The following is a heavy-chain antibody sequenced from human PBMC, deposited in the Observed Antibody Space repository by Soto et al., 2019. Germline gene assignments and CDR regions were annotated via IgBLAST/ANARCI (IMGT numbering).Heavy chain of an antibody. CDR2: ISGSGGST. Sequence: EVQLLESGGGLVQPGGSLRLSCAASGFTFSNYAVTWVRQAPGKGLEWVSTISGSGGSTYYADSVKGRFTISRDNSKNTLYLKMNSLRAEDTAVYYCAKDRGSRWDEIGYWGQGTLVTVS. CDR1: GFTFSNYA. V-gene: IGHV3-23*01. CDR3: AKDRGSRWDEIGY. D-gene: IGHD6-13*01. J-gene: IGHJ4*02.